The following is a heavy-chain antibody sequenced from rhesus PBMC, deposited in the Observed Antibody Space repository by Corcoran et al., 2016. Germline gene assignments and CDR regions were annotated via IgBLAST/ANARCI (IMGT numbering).Heavy chain of an antibody. CDR2: INGNSGST. Sequence: QVQLQESGPGLVKPSETLSLTCAVSGGSFSSYWWSWIRQPPGKGLEWIGEINGNSGSTTYNPSLKNRFNITKAASKDEFSLKLSSVSAADTAVYYCARPLWTGAFLFGYWGQGVLVTVSS. V-gene: IGHV4-80*01. CDR1: GGSFSSYW. J-gene: IGHJ4*01. CDR3: ARPLWTGAFLFGY. D-gene: IGHD3-3*01.